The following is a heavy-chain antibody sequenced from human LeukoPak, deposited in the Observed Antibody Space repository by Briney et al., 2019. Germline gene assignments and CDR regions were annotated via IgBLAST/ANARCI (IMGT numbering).Heavy chain of an antibody. J-gene: IGHJ6*03. D-gene: IGHD2-2*01. V-gene: IGHV1-69*05. CDR3: ARSGCSSTSCCPYYYMDV. CDR1: GGTFSSYA. Sequence: SVKVSCKASGGTFSSYAISWVRQAPGQGLEWMGGIIPIFGTANYAQKFQGRVTITTDESTSTAYMELSSLRSEDTAVYYCARSGCSSTSCCPYYYMDVWGKGTTVTVSS. CDR2: IIPIFGTA.